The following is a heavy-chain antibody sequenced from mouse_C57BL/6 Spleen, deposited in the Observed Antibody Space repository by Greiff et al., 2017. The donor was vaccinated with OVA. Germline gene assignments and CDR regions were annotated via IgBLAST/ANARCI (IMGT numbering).Heavy chain of an antibody. V-gene: IGHV5-4*01. Sequence: EVQRVESGGGLVKPGGSLKLSCAASGFTFSSYAVSWVRQTPEKRLEWVATISDGGSYTYYPANVKGRFTISRDNAKNNLYLQMSHLKSEDTAMYYCASESKGYFDVWGTGTTVTVSS. CDR3: ASESKGYFDV. D-gene: IGHD2-5*01. J-gene: IGHJ1*03. CDR2: ISDGGSYT. CDR1: GFTFSSYA.